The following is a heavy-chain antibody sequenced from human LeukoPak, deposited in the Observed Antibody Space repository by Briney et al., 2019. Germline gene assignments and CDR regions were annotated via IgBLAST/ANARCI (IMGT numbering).Heavy chain of an antibody. D-gene: IGHD5-12*01. Sequence: PGRSLRLSCAASGFTFSGYAMHWVRQAPGKGLEWVAVIWHDGSDKYYADSVKGRFTISGDNSKNTLYLQMISLRAEDTAVYYCARDGPGGGYDLDYWGQGTLVTVSS. CDR3: ARDGPGGGYDLDY. CDR2: IWHDGSDK. J-gene: IGHJ4*02. V-gene: IGHV3-33*01. CDR1: GFTFSGYA.